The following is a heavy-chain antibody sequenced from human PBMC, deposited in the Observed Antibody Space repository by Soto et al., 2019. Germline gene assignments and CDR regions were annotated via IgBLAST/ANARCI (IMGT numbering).Heavy chain of an antibody. V-gene: IGHV1-3*01. Sequence: QVQLVQSGAEVKKPGASVKGSCKTSGYIFTSYAMHWVRQAPGQSREWVGWINAGNGHTKYSENFQGRVTMTWDTYASTGYLEVSGIRSEEKAMYYCARENRPRGLYFHYYGLDPWGQGTTVTVSS. CDR2: INAGNGHT. J-gene: IGHJ6*02. CDR3: ARENRPRGLYFHYYGLDP. CDR1: GYIFTSYA.